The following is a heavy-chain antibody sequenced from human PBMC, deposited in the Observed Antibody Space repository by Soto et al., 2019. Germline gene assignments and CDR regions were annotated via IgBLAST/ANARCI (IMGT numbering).Heavy chain of an antibody. J-gene: IGHJ6*02. CDR3: AHRRAVIGVVYGMDV. CDR1: WFSLTTVGVC. V-gene: IGHV2-5*01. CDR2: IYWYDDK. D-gene: IGHD3-22*01. Sequence: QITLKESGPPLVKPTQTLTLTCAFSWFSLTTVGVCVGWIRQPPGKARERLALIYWYDDKRYSPALKTRLSFTNDTSKNQVVLMMTNMDPVDTGTYYCAHRRAVIGVVYGMDVWGQGTTVTVSS.